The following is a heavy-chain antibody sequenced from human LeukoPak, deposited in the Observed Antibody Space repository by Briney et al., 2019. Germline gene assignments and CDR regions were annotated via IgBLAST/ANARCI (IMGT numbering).Heavy chain of an antibody. CDR2: TSGSGGST. CDR3: AKSSYYDSSGFYREYYFDY. D-gene: IGHD3-22*01. J-gene: IGHJ4*02. Sequence: PGGSLRLSCAASRFTFSSYAMSWVRQAPGKGLEWVSSTSGSGGSTYYADSVKGRFTISRDNSKNTLYLQMNSLRAEDTAVYYCAKSSYYDSSGFYREYYFDYWGQGTLVTVSS. V-gene: IGHV3-23*01. CDR1: RFTFSSYA.